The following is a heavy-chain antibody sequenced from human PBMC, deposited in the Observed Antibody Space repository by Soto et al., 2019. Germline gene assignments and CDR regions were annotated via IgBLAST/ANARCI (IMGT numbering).Heavy chain of an antibody. V-gene: IGHV4-59*01. CDR2: IYYSGST. CDR3: ARGEGIAVAEDIDI. J-gene: IGHJ3*02. D-gene: IGHD6-19*01. Sequence: SETLSLTCTVSGGSISSYYWSWIRQPPGKGLEWIGYIYYSGSTNYNPSLKSRVTISVDTSKNQFSLKLSSVTAADTAVYYCARGEGIAVAEDIDISGQATIVTVSS. CDR1: GGSISSYY.